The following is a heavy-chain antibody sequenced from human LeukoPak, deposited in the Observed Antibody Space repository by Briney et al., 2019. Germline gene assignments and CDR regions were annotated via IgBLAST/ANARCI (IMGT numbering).Heavy chain of an antibody. J-gene: IGHJ4*02. CDR2: ISSSGTA. CDR3: ARFKGGTGFDY. CDR1: GASMTTTSFD. D-gene: IGHD1-26*01. V-gene: IGHV4-39*01. Sequence: PSETLSLTCGVSGASMTTTSFDWAWIRQPPGQDLEWIATISSSGTAYYNPSLMSRVTISVDTSKNQFSLDLRSVTAADTGLVYCARFKGGTGFDYWGQGILVIVSS.